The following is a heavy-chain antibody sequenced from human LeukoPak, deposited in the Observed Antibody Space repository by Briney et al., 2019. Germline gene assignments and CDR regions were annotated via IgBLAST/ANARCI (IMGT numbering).Heavy chain of an antibody. CDR1: RDSISGYS. D-gene: IGHD4/OR15-4a*01. Sequence: SETLSLTCTVSRDSISGYSWSWIRQSPGGGLEWIGYIYYSGDTAYNPSLRSRVTMSVDTSKSQFSLQLRSMTTADTAVYYCVRGPYGASISKWFDPWGQGTQVIVSP. J-gene: IGHJ5*02. CDR2: IYYSGDT. CDR3: VRGPYGASISKWFDP. V-gene: IGHV4-59*01.